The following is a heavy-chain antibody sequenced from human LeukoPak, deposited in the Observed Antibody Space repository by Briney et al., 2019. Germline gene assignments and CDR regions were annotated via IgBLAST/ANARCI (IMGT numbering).Heavy chain of an antibody. V-gene: IGHV1-18*01. CDR1: GYTFTSYG. Sequence: ASVTVSCKASGYTFTSYGISWVRQAPGQGLEWMGWISAYNGNTNYAQKLQGRVTMTTDTSTSTAYMELRSLRSDDTAVYYCARARPYYDSSGYYYESDYWGQGTLVTVSS. CDR2: ISAYNGNT. CDR3: ARARPYYDSSGYYYESDY. J-gene: IGHJ4*02. D-gene: IGHD3-22*01.